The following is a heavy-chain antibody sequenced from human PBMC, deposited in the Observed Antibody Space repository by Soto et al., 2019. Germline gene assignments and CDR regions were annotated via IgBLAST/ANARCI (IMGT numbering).Heavy chain of an antibody. Sequence: GASVKVSCKASGVTFTSSAMQWVRQARGQRLEWIGWIVVGSGNTNYAQKFQERVTITRDMSTSTAYMELSSLRSEDTAVYYCAADLGSGFCVYWGQGTLVTVS. D-gene: IGHD6-19*01. J-gene: IGHJ4*02. CDR3: AADLGSGFCVY. CDR2: IVVGSGNT. V-gene: IGHV1-58*02. CDR1: GVTFTSSA.